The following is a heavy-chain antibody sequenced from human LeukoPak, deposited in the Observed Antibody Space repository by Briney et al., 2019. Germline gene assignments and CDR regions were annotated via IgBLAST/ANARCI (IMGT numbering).Heavy chain of an antibody. D-gene: IGHD5-12*01. J-gene: IGHJ3*02. V-gene: IGHV3-30*04. CDR2: ISYDGSNK. CDR3: AKDLKWLIRAFDI. Sequence: GGSLRLSCAASGFTFSSYAMHWVRQAPGKGLEWVAVISYDGSNKYYADSVKGRFTISRDNSKNTLYLQMNSLRAEDTAVYYCAKDLKWLIRAFDIWGQGTMVTVSS. CDR1: GFTFSSYA.